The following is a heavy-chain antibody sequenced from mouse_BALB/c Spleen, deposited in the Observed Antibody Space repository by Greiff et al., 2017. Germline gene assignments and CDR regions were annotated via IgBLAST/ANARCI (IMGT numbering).Heavy chain of an antibody. CDR2: ISYDGSN. Sequence: EVQLQESGPGLVKPSQSLSLTCSVTGYSITSGYYWNWLRQFPGNKLEWMGYISYDGSNNYNPSLKNRISITRYTSKNQFFLKLNSVTTEDTATYYCARDYYGSSYWFAYWGQGTLVTVSA. V-gene: IGHV3-6*02. CDR1: GYSITSGYY. CDR3: ARDYYGSSYWFAY. D-gene: IGHD1-1*01. J-gene: IGHJ3*01.